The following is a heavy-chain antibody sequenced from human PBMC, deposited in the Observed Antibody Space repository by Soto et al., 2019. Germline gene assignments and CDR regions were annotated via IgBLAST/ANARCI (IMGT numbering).Heavy chain of an antibody. J-gene: IGHJ4*02. CDR2: VKSKADGETR. Sequence: GGSLRLSCVASGFAFNSAWMAWVRQAPGKGLECVGRVKSKADGETRDYAAPVKGRFTISRDDSQNTLYLQMNSLETEDTAVYYCAADLASILSNDGFDYWGQGTLVTVS. D-gene: IGHD1-1*01. CDR3: AADLASILSNDGFDY. CDR1: GFAFNSAW. V-gene: IGHV3-15*05.